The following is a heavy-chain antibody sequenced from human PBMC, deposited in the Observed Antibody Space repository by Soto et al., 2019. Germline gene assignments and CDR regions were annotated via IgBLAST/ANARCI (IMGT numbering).Heavy chain of an antibody. Sequence: ASVKVSCKVSGYTLTELSMHWVRQAPGKGLEWMGGFDPEDGETIYAQKFRGRVTMTEDTSTDTAYMELSSLRSEDTAVYYCATLSLRFLEWLSPGNWFDPWGQGTLVTVSS. D-gene: IGHD3-3*01. CDR2: FDPEDGET. CDR1: GYTLTELS. CDR3: ATLSLRFLEWLSPGNWFDP. V-gene: IGHV1-24*01. J-gene: IGHJ5*02.